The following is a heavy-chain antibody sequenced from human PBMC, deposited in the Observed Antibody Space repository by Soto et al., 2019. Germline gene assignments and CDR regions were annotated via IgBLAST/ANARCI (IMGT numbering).Heavy chain of an antibody. D-gene: IGHD1-26*01. V-gene: IGHV3-23*01. J-gene: IGHJ6*01. CDR3: AKGVELDV. Sequence: EVLLLESGGGLVQPGGSLRLSCEASGFSFSSFAMNWVRQAPGKGLEWVSAIGDSGASTYYADSVKGRFTISRDNSRNTLYLQLNSLRAGHTAVYYCAKGVELDVWGNGTTVTVSS. CDR1: GFSFSSFA. CDR2: IGDSGAST.